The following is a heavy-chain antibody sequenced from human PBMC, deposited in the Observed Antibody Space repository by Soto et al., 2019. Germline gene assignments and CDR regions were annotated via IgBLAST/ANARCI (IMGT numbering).Heavy chain of an antibody. CDR3: ARDLGKYQLLGSWFDT. CDR2: ISSSGSTI. D-gene: IGHD2-2*01. Sequence: LRLSFAASGFTFSSYEMNWVRQAPGKGLEWVSYISSSGSTIYYADSVKGRFTISRDNAKNSLYLQMNSLRAEDTAVYYCARDLGKYQLLGSWFDTWGQGTLVTVSS. V-gene: IGHV3-48*03. J-gene: IGHJ5*02. CDR1: GFTFSSYE.